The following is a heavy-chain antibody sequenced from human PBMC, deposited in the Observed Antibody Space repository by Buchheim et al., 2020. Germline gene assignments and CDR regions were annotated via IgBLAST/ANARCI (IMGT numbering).Heavy chain of an antibody. J-gene: IGHJ3*02. CDR2: IIPIFGTA. CDR3: ARGARTRWDDCGGNSSAFDI. CDR1: GGTFSSYA. V-gene: IGHV1-69*14. D-gene: IGHD4-23*01. Sequence: QVQLVQSGAEVKKPGSSVKVSCKASGGTFSSYAISWVRQAPGQGLEWMGGIIPIFGTANYAQKFQGSVTITADTSTSTAYMELSSLRSEDTAVDYCARGARTRWDDCGGNSSAFDIWGQGT.